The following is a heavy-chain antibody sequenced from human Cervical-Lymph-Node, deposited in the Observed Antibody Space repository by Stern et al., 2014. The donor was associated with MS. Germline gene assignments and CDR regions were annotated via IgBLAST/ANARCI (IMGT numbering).Heavy chain of an antibody. CDR1: GFRFSDYD. CDR2: INNSGGRT. Sequence: EDQLVESGGDLVQPGGSLRLSCAASGFRFSDYDMTWVRQAPGKGLEWVSDINNSGGRTYYADSVKGRFTISRDNSKNTLYLQMNSLRAEDTAVYYCAKGDDYYDGSGYYSYWGQGTLVTVSS. CDR3: AKGDDYYDGSGYYSY. J-gene: IGHJ4*02. V-gene: IGHV3-23*04. D-gene: IGHD3-22*01.